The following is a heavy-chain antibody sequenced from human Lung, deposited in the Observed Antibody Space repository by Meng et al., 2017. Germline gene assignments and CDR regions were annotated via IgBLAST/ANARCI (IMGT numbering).Heavy chain of an antibody. D-gene: IGHD3-10*01. J-gene: IGHJ5*02. Sequence: EESGPGLVEPSGPLSPTCAVSGGPISSSNWWSWVRQPPGKGLEWIGEIYHSGSTNYNPSLKSRVTISVDKSKNQFSLKLSSVTAADTAVYYCARGSITMVRGVSVFDPWGQGTLVTVSS. CDR1: GGPISSSNW. CDR2: IYHSGST. CDR3: ARGSITMVRGVSVFDP. V-gene: IGHV4-4*02.